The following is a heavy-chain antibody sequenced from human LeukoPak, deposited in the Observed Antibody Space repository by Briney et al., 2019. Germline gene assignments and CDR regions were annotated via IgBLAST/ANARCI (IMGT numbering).Heavy chain of an antibody. CDR1: GGSFSGYY. CDR2: INHSGST. Sequence: PSETLSLTCAVYGGSFSGYYWSWIRQPPGKGLEWIGEINHSGSTNYNPSLKSRVTISVDTSKNQFSLKLSSVTAADTAVYYCARAGHQLLYCYYYYYMDVWGKGTTVTVSS. D-gene: IGHD2-2*02. CDR3: ARAGHQLLYCYYYYYMDV. J-gene: IGHJ6*03. V-gene: IGHV4-34*01.